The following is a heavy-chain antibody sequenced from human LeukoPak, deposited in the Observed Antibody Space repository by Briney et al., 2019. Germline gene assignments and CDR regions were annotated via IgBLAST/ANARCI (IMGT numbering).Heavy chain of an antibody. J-gene: IGHJ4*02. Sequence: GGSLRLSCAASGFIFSSYGMHWVRQAPGKGLEWVAVIWYDGSKKYYADSVKGRFTISRDNSKNTLYLQMNSLRVEDTAVYYCARDYYDSSGYYSAFDYWGQGTLVTVSS. CDR1: GFIFSSYG. CDR2: IWYDGSKK. V-gene: IGHV3-33*01. D-gene: IGHD3-22*01. CDR3: ARDYYDSSGYYSAFDY.